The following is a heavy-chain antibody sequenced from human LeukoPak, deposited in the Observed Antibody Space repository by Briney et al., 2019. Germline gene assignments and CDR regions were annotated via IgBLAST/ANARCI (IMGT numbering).Heavy chain of an antibody. CDR2: INSDGSST. Sequence: GGSLRLSCAASGFTFSSYWMHWVRQAPGKGLVWVSRINSDGSSTSYADSVKGRFTISRDNAKNTLYLQMNSLRAEDTAVYYCARDLESCSSTSCYRGWGTIGHWGQGTLVTVSS. J-gene: IGHJ4*02. D-gene: IGHD2-2*01. V-gene: IGHV3-74*01. CDR3: ARDLESCSSTSCYRGWGTIGH. CDR1: GFTFSSYW.